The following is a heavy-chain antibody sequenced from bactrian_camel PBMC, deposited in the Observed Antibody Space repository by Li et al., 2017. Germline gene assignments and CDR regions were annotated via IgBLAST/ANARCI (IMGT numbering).Heavy chain of an antibody. CDR3: AKLPRVAEYDY. J-gene: IGHJ4*01. D-gene: IGHD7*01. CDR1: GFAFSNYA. Sequence: HVQLVESGGGLVQPGGSLRLSCAASGFAFSNYAMSWVRQAPGKGLEWVSSISGSSRTYYSNSVKGRCTIARDLAKNTLYLQLNSLKTEDTAMYWCAKLPRVAEYDYWGQGTQVTVS. CDR2: ISGSSRT. V-gene: IGHV3S7*01.